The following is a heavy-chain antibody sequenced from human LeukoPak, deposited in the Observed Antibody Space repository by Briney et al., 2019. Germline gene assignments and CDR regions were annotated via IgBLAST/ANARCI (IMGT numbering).Heavy chain of an antibody. CDR3: ARLLGTIFGVVTKGDAFDI. CDR1: GGSISSGSYY. D-gene: IGHD3-3*01. V-gene: IGHV4-61*02. J-gene: IGHJ3*02. Sequence: PSETLSLTCTVSGGSISSGSYYWSWIRQPAGKGLEWIGRIYTSGSTNYNPSLKSRVTISVDTSKNQFSLKLSPVTDADTAVYYCARLLGTIFGVVTKGDAFDIWGQGTMVTVSS. CDR2: IYTSGST.